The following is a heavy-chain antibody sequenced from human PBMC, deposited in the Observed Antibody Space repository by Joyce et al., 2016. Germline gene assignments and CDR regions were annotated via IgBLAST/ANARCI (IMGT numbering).Heavy chain of an antibody. Sequence: QVQLVESGGGLVKPGGSLRLSCAASGFTFSDYYMTWVRQAPGKGLEWFSYISIVGSTIYYADSVRGRFTISRDNAKNLLYLQMNSLRAEDTAVYYCARDDTFGRQGAFDIWGQGTMVTVSS. CDR1: GFTFSDYY. D-gene: IGHD1-26*01. V-gene: IGHV3-11*01. J-gene: IGHJ3*02. CDR2: ISIVGSTI. CDR3: ARDDTFGRQGAFDI.